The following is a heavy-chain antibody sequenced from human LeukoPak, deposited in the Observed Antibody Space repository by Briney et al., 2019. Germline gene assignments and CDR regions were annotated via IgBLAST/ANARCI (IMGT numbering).Heavy chain of an antibody. V-gene: IGHV1-8*03. J-gene: IGHJ4*02. CDR1: GYTFTSYD. CDR2: MNPNSGNT. Sequence: ASVKVSCKASGYTFTSYDINWVRKATGQGLEWMGWMNPNSGNTGYAQKFQGRVTITRNTSISTAYMELSSLRSEDTAVYYCARRPYYDFWSGYNPRAIDFDCWGQGTLVTVSS. CDR3: ARRPYYDFWSGYNPRAIDFDC. D-gene: IGHD3-3*01.